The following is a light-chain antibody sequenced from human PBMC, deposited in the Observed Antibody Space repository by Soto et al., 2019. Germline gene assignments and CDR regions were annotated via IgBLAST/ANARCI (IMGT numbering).Light chain of an antibody. V-gene: IGKV3-15*01. CDR2: GAS. CDR1: QRLSSN. Sequence: EIVLTQSPVTLSVSPGERVTLSCRASQRLSSNLAWYQQRPGQAPRLLIYGASIRATDIPARFIGSGSGTEFTLTISSLQSEDFAVYYCQQLNSYPYTFGGGTEVEIK. CDR3: QQLNSYPYT. J-gene: IGKJ4*01.